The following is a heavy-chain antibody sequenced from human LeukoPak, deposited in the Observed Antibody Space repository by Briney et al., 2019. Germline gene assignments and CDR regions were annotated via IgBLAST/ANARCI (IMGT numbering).Heavy chain of an antibody. CDR1: GGSISSYY. D-gene: IGHD3-9*01. Sequence: SETLSLTCTVSGGSISSYYWSWIRQPPGKGLEWIGYIYYSGSTNYNPSLKSRVTISVDTSMNQFSLKLSSVTAADTAVYYCARSIPLPLTGANNWFDPWGQGTLVTVSS. V-gene: IGHV4-59*01. J-gene: IGHJ5*02. CDR3: ARSIPLPLTGANNWFDP. CDR2: IYYSGST.